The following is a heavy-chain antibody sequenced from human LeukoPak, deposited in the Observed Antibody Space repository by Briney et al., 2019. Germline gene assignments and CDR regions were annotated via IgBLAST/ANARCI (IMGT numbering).Heavy chain of an antibody. V-gene: IGHV4-34*01. CDR3: ARGAHYYDILTGYPRPQYYFDY. CDR2: INHSGST. J-gene: IGHJ4*01. Sequence: SETLSLTCAVYGGSFSGYYWSWIRQPPGKGLEWIGEINHSGSTNYNPSLKSRVTISVDTSKNQFSLKLSSVTAADTAVYYCARGAHYYDILTGYPRPQYYFDYWGQEPWSPSPQ. CDR1: GGSFSGYY. D-gene: IGHD3-9*01.